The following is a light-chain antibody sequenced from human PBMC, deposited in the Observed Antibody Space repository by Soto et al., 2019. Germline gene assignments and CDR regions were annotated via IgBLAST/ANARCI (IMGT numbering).Light chain of an antibody. CDR3: CSYSSGTPWV. J-gene: IGLJ3*02. V-gene: IGLV2-14*01. CDR2: EVT. Sequence: QSALTQPASVSGSPGQSITISCTGTSSDVGGYNYVSWYQQHPGKAPKLMIYEVTNRPSGVSHRFSGSKSGNSASLTISGLQAEDEADYYCCSYSSGTPWVFGGGTKLTVL. CDR1: SSDVGGYNY.